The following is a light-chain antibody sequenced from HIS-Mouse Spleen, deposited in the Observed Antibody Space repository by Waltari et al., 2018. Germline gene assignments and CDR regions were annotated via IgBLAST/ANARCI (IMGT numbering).Light chain of an antibody. J-gene: IGKJ1*01. Sequence: DIVLTQSPGTLSLSPGERATLSCRASQSVSSSYLAWYQQKPGHAPRLLIYGASSRATGIPDRFSGSGSGTEFPLTISRLEPEDFAVYYCQQYSSSPWTFGQGTKVEIK. CDR3: QQYSSSPWT. V-gene: IGKV3-20*01. CDR2: GAS. CDR1: QSVSSSY.